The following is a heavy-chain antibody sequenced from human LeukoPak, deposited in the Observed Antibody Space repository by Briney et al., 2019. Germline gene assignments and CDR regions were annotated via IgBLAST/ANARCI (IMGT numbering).Heavy chain of an antibody. D-gene: IGHD5-24*01. V-gene: IGHV3-21*01. CDR1: GFTFSSYS. J-gene: IGHJ4*02. CDR2: ISSSSSYI. CDR3: ASGVGMATIVY. Sequence: GGSLRLSCAASGFTFSSYSMNWVRQAPGKGLEWVSSISSSSSYIYYADSVKGRFTISRDNAKNSLYLQMNSLRAEDTAVYYCASGVGMATIVYWGQGTLVTVSS.